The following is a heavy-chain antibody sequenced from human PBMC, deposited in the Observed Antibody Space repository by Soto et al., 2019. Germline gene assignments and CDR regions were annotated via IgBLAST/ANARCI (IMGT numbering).Heavy chain of an antibody. Sequence: ASVKVSCKASGYIFTSYGISCVRLAPGQGLEWMGWISAYKGDTKYAQKLQGRVSMTWDTSLKTAYMELSSLMSEDTAVYYCARPPGYISDWYYFDLWGQGTQVTVSS. CDR1: GYIFTSYG. CDR2: ISAYKGDT. CDR3: ARPPGYISDWYYFDL. V-gene: IGHV1-18*01. J-gene: IGHJ4*02. D-gene: IGHD3-9*01.